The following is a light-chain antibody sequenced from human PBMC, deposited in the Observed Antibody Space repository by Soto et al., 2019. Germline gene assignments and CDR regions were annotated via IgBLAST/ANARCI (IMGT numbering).Light chain of an antibody. CDR1: QTVGSF. J-gene: IGKJ1*01. V-gene: IGKV1-39*01. Sequence: DIQMTQSPPSLSASVGDRVTITCRASQTVGSFLNWYQQRPGRAPNLLIYAASNLPTGVPSRFSGSGSGTDFTLTINSLQPEDFGTYYCQQSYSIRSWRFGQGTKVDIK. CDR2: AAS. CDR3: QQSYSIRSWR.